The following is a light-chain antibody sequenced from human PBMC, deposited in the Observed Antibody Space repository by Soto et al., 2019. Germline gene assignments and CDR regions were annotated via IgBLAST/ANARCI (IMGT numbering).Light chain of an antibody. J-gene: IGKJ1*01. CDR3: QKYNSAPWT. Sequence: DIQMTQSPSSLSASVGDRVSITCRASQGISNYLAWYQQQPGKVPKLLIYVASTLQSGVPSRFSGSGSGTDFTLTSSSLQPEDVATYYCQKYNSAPWTFGQGTKVEIK. CDR2: VAS. CDR1: QGISNY. V-gene: IGKV1-27*01.